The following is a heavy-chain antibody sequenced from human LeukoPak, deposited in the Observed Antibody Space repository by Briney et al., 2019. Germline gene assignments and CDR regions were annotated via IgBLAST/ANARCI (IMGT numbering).Heavy chain of an antibody. V-gene: IGHV4-38-2*02. D-gene: IGHD5-18*01. Sequence: SETLSLTCTVSGYSINSAFYWGWIRVPPGKGQEWIGSIYYSGSTYYNPSLKSRVTISVDTSKNQFSLKLSSVTAADTAVYYCARETGYSYGYGGYYFDYWGQGTLVTVSS. CDR1: GYSINSAFY. CDR2: IYYSGST. J-gene: IGHJ4*02. CDR3: ARETGYSYGYGGYYFDY.